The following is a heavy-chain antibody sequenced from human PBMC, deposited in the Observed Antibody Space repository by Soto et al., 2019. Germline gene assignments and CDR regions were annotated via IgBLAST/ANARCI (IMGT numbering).Heavy chain of an antibody. CDR1: GFTIEDYG. J-gene: IGHJ4*02. CDR3: ANDGTFIYGGYNYYFDY. V-gene: IGHV3-9*01. Sequence: GGSLRLSCAASGFTIEDYGMHWVRQAPGKGLEWVSGISWNSGTIGYADSVKGRFTISRDNAKNSLYLQMNSLRAEDTALYYCANDGTFIYGGYNYYFDYWGQGTLVTVSS. D-gene: IGHD4-17*01. CDR2: ISWNSGTI.